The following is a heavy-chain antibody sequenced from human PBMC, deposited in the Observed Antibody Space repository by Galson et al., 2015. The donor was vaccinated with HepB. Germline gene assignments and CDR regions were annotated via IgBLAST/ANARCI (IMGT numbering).Heavy chain of an antibody. CDR1: GYAFTTFA. V-gene: IGHV1-3*01. CDR2: INAGNGNT. Sequence: SVKVSCKASGYAFTTFAIHWVRQAPGQRLEWMGWINAGNGNTKYSQKFQGRVTFTRDTSASTAYMDLSSLRSEDTAVYFCARSYYENSPYEYWGQGTLITVSS. J-gene: IGHJ4*02. D-gene: IGHD3-22*01. CDR3: ARSYYENSPYEY.